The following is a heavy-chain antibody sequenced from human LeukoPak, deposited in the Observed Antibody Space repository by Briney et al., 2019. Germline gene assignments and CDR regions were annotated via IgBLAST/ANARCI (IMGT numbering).Heavy chain of an antibody. CDR2: LRSNGDTA. CDR3: ARGQELEDGVFDS. V-gene: IGHV3-23*01. D-gene: IGHD1-1*01. J-gene: IGHJ4*02. Sequence: GGSLRLSCAASGFTFSSFAMTWVRQAPGTGLEWVSTLRSNGDTAYNADSVKGRFTISRDNSKNTVYLQMNILRVEDTAIYYCARGQELEDGVFDSWGQGTLVTVSA. CDR1: GFTFSSFA.